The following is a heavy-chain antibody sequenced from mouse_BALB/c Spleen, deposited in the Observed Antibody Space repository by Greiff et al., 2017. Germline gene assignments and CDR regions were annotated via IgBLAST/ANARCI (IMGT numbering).Heavy chain of an antibody. CDR2: ISSGSSTI. J-gene: IGHJ3*01. Sequence: EVKLMESGGGLVQPGGSRKLSCAASGFTFSSFGMHWVRQAPEKGLEWVAYISSGSSTIYYADTVKGRFTISRDNPKNTLFLQMTSLRSEDTAMCYCARWDGYYPYWGQGTLVTVSA. CDR3: ARWDGYYPY. V-gene: IGHV5-17*02. CDR1: GFTFSSFG. D-gene: IGHD2-3*01.